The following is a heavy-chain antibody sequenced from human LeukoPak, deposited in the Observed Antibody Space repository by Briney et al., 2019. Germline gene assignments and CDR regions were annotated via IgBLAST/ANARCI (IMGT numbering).Heavy chain of an antibody. V-gene: IGHV1-24*01. CDR3: ASYRERFGELFPAGDY. CDR1: GYTLTELS. Sequence: ASVKVSCKVSGYTLTELSMHWVRQAPGKGLEWRGGFDPEDGETIYAQKFQGRVTMTEDTSTDTAYMELSSLRSEDTAVYYCASYRERFGELFPAGDYWGQGTLVTVSS. CDR2: FDPEDGET. J-gene: IGHJ4*02. D-gene: IGHD3-10*01.